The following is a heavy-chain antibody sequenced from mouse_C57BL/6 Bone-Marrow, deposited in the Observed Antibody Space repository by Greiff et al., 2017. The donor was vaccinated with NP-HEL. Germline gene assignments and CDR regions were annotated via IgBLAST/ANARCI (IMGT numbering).Heavy chain of an antibody. J-gene: IGHJ2*01. CDR2: IHPNSGST. Sequence: QVQLQQPGAELVKPGASVKLSCKASGYTFTSYWMHWVKQRPGQGLEWIGMIHPNSGSTNYNEKFKSKATLTVYKSSSTAYMQLSSLTSEDSAVYYCARILRSYFDYWGQGTTLTVSS. CDR3: ARILRSYFDY. CDR1: GYTFTSYW. D-gene: IGHD1-1*01. V-gene: IGHV1-64*01.